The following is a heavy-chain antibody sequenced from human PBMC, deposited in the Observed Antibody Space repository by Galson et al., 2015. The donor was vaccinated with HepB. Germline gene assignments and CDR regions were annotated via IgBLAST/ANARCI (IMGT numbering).Heavy chain of an antibody. CDR1: GFTFSSYA. V-gene: IGHV3-23*01. Sequence: SLRLSCAASGFTFSSYAMSWVRQAPGKGLEWVSTISLSGGSTYYADSVKGRFTISRDNSKSTLYLQMNGLRAEDTAVYFCAKFFSGTYYLDAFDIWGHGTLVTVSS. J-gene: IGHJ3*02. CDR2: ISLSGGST. D-gene: IGHD1-26*01. CDR3: AKFFSGTYYLDAFDI.